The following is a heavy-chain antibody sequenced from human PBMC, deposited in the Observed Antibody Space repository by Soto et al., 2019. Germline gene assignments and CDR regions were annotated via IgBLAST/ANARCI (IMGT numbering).Heavy chain of an antibody. Sequence: QVQLQESGPGLVKPSETLSLTCAVSGDSISSYYCMWIRQPPGKGLESIGYLYYGRSANYNPSLKIRVPLSVDTSTNQCSLTLSSMTAADTAVYYFALRSMAVVPEYWGQGTLVTVSS. D-gene: IGHD3-22*01. J-gene: IGHJ4*02. CDR1: GDSISSYY. V-gene: IGHV4-59*01. CDR2: LYYGRSA. CDR3: ALRSMAVVPEY.